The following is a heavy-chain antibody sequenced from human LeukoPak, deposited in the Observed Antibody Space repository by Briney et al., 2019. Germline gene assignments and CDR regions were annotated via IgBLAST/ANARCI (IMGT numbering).Heavy chain of an antibody. CDR2: IFYSGTI. CDR3: AASTCHKTGWFDP. CDR1: GRPLSNNNFY. V-gene: IGHV4-61*01. Sequence: SETLSLTCTVSGRPLSNNNFYWSWIRQPPGKRLEWIAYIFYSGTINTNPSLKSRFPLSVDTSKNQFSLNLNSVTAADTAVYYCAASTCHKTGWFDPWGQGTLVTVSS. D-gene: IGHD2-2*01. J-gene: IGHJ5*02.